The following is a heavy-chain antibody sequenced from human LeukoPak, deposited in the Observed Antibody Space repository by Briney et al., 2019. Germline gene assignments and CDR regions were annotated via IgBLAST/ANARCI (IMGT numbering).Heavy chain of an antibody. Sequence: ASVKVSCKASGYTFTGYYMHWVRQAPGQGLEWMGWINPNSGGTNYAQKFQGRVTMTRDTSISTAYMELSRLRPDDTAVYYCARVGIRYSSSWYPSAEYFQHWGQGTLVTVSS. CDR3: ARVGIRYSSSWYPSAEYFQH. V-gene: IGHV1-2*02. D-gene: IGHD6-13*01. CDR2: INPNSGGT. J-gene: IGHJ1*01. CDR1: GYTFTGYY.